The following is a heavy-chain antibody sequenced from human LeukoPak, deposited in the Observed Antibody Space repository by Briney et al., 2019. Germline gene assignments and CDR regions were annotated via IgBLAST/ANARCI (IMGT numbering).Heavy chain of an antibody. CDR1: GFTVSDGY. CDR3: AKDPNGDYIGAFDD. D-gene: IGHD2-21*02. J-gene: IGHJ3*01. CDR2: IYRSGTT. V-gene: IGHV3-66*01. Sequence: GGSLRLSCAASGFTVSDGYTSWVRQAPGKGLEWLSMIYRSGTTYYAESVKGRFTISRDNSKNTLYLQMNSLRAEDTAIYYCAKDPNGDYIGAFDDWGQGTMVTVSS.